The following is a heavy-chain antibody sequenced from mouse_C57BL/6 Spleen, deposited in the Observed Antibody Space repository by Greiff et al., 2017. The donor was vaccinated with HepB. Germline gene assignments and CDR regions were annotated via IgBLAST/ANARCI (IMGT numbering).Heavy chain of an antibody. Sequence: EVMLVESEGGLVQPGSSMKLSCTASGFTFSDYYMAWVRQVPEKGLEWVANINYDGSSTYYLDSLKSRFIISRDNAKNILYLQMSSLKSEDTATYYCARGGYDYERYFDVWGTGTTVTVSS. D-gene: IGHD2-4*01. V-gene: IGHV5-16*01. CDR3: ARGGYDYERYFDV. J-gene: IGHJ1*03. CDR2: INYDGSST. CDR1: GFTFSDYY.